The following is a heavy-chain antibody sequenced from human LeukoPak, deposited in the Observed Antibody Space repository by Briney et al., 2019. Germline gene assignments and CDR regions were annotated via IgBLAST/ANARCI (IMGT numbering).Heavy chain of an antibody. D-gene: IGHD3-3*01. CDR3: ARGVLRFLEWLDYYYYMDV. J-gene: IGHJ6*03. V-gene: IGHV3-23*01. Sequence: GGSLRLSCAASGFTFSSYAMSWVRQAPGKGLEWVSAISGSGGSTYYADSVKGRFTISRDNSKNTLYLQMNSLRAEDTAVYYCARGVLRFLEWLDYYYYMDVSGKGTTVTVSS. CDR1: GFTFSSYA. CDR2: ISGSGGST.